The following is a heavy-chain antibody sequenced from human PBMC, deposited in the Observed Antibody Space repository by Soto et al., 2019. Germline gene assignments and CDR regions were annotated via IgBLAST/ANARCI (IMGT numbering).Heavy chain of an antibody. V-gene: IGHV3-23*02. D-gene: IGHD6-13*01. J-gene: IGHJ4*02. CDR3: ARDRERDTWYEDY. Sequence: GGSLRLSCVASGFSFSTYAMSWARQAPGKGLEWVAVISGRDDSTYYGDSVKGRFTISRDNSKNTLYLQMNSLRAEDTAVYYCARDRERDTWYEDYWGQGTLVTVSS. CDR1: GFSFSTYA. CDR2: ISGRDDST.